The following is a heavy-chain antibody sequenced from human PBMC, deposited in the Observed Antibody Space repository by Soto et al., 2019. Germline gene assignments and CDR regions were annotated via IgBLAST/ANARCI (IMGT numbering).Heavy chain of an antibody. J-gene: IGHJ5*02. CDR1: GYTFTSYY. Sequence: QVQLVQSGAEVKKPGASVKVSCKASGYTFTSYYMHWVRQAPGQGLEWMGIINPSGGSTSHAQKFQGRVTMTRDTSTSTVYMERSSLRSEDTAVYYCARPIAVAGVGSWFGPWGHGTLVTVSS. V-gene: IGHV1-46*01. CDR3: ARPIAVAGVGSWFGP. D-gene: IGHD6-19*01. CDR2: INPSGGST.